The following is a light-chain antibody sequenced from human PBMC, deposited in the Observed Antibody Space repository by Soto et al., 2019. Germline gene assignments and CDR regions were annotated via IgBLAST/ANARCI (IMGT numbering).Light chain of an antibody. V-gene: IGLV6-57*01. Sequence: NFMLTQPHSVSASPGKTVIISCTRSSGSIASNYVQWYRQRPGSSPTTVIYEDNQRPSGVPDRFSGSIDSSSNSASLTISGLETEDEADYYCQSYDATNQVFGGGTQLTVL. CDR3: QSYDATNQV. J-gene: IGLJ3*02. CDR2: EDN. CDR1: SGSIASNY.